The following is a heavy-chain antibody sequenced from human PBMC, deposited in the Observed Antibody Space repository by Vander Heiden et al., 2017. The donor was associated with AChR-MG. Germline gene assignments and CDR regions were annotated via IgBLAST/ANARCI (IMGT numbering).Heavy chain of an antibody. CDR3: ARHGWNDYGGVGDF. CDR2: ISGSCSNI. Sequence: QVQLVESGGGLVKPGGSLRLSCAASGFPFSDHYMSWIRQPPGKGLEWVSYISGSCSNIYYADSVKGRFTTSRDSAKTSLYLQMDSLRAEDTAVYYCARHGWNDYGGVGDFWGQGTLVTVSS. V-gene: IGHV3-11*01. CDR1: GFPFSDHY. D-gene: IGHD4-17*01. J-gene: IGHJ4*02.